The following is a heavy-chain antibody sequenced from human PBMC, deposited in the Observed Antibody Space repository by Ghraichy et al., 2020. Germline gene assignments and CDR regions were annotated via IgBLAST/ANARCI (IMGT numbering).Heavy chain of an antibody. D-gene: IGHD3-3*01. CDR3: AGGGPYYEFWSGYYLSLYY. V-gene: IGHV4-59*08. CDR2: IYYSGST. Sequence: SETLSLTCTVSGGSISSYYWSWIRQPPGKGLEWIGYIYYSGSTNYNPSLKSRVTISVDTSKNQFSLKLSSVTAADTAVYYCAGGGPYYEFWSGYYLSLYYWGQGTLVTVSS. CDR1: GGSISSYY. J-gene: IGHJ4*02.